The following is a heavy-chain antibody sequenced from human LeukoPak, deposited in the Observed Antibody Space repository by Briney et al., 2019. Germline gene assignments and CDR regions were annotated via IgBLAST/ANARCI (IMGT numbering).Heavy chain of an antibody. CDR3: AKDGGDIVVVVAAIGGPFDY. J-gene: IGHJ4*02. V-gene: IGHV3-30*18. CDR2: ISYDGSNK. Sequence: PGRSLRLSCAASGFTFSSYGMRWVRQAPGKGLEWVAVISYDGSNKYYAGSVKALFTISRDNSKNTLYLQMNSLRDEDTAVYYCAKDGGDIVVVVAAIGGPFDYWGQGTLVTVSS. D-gene: IGHD2-15*01. CDR1: GFTFSSYG.